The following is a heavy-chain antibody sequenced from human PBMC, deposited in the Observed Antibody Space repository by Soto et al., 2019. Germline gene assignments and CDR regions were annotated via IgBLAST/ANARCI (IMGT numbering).Heavy chain of an antibody. D-gene: IGHD4-17*01. CDR3: ARDSVTTRRDYYYSMDV. CDR1: GFTFSSYA. CDR2: ISGSGGST. Sequence: EVQLLESGGGLVQPGGSLRLSCAASGFTFSSYAMSWVRQAPGKGLEWVSAISGSGGSTYYADSVKGRLTISRDNSKNTLYLQMNSLRAEDTAVYYCARDSVTTRRDYYYSMDVWGKGTTVTVSS. V-gene: IGHV3-23*01. J-gene: IGHJ6*03.